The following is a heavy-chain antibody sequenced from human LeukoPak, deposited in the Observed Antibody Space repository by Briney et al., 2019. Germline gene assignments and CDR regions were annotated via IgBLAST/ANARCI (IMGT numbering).Heavy chain of an antibody. J-gene: IGHJ4*02. CDR3: ARVLVKTRGNYFHDDY. V-gene: IGHV1-18*01. CDR1: GYTFPSYG. D-gene: IGHD2/OR15-2a*01. CDR2: ISAYDDKR. Sequence: ASVKVSCKASGYTFPSYGISWARQAPGQGLEWMGWISAYDDKRNSVQRFQDRITMTTDTSTSTSYLELRNLRSDDTAVYYCARVLVKTRGNYFHDDYWGQGTLVTVSS.